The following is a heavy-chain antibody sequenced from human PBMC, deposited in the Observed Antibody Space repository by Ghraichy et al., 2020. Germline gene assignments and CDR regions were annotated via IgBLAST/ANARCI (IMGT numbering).Heavy chain of an antibody. Sequence: GGSLRLSCAASGFTFSRNSMHWVRQAPGKGPEWVAVISYDGSNEYYADSVKGRFTISRDNSKNTLYLQMNSLRPEDTAVYYCARDGGYGSGLYFDYWGQGTLVTVSS. V-gene: IGHV3-30*04. J-gene: IGHJ4*02. CDR3: ARDGGYGSGLYFDY. CDR1: GFTFSRNS. CDR2: ISYDGSNE. D-gene: IGHD3-10*01.